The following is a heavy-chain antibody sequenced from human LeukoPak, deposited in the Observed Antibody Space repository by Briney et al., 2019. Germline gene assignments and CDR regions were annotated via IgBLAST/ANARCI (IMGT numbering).Heavy chain of an antibody. D-gene: IGHD5-24*01. V-gene: IGHV3-48*04. CDR1: GFTFSSYS. Sequence: GGSLRLSCAASGFTFSSYSMNWARQAPGKGLEWVSYISSSSSTIYYADSVKGRFTISRDNAKNSLYLQMNSLRAEDTAVYYCALEMATISDYWGQGTLVTVSS. J-gene: IGHJ4*02. CDR2: ISSSSSTI. CDR3: ALEMATISDY.